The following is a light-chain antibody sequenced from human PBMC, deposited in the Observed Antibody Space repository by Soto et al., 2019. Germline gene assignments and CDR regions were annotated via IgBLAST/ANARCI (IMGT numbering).Light chain of an antibody. CDR3: LRHNDYPIT. V-gene: IGKV1-17*01. CDR2: AAS. J-gene: IGKJ5*01. CDR1: QGIGND. Sequence: DIQMTQSPSSLDAPVGDRVTITCRASQGIGNDLSWFQQKPGKAPKRLIYAASTLQSGVPSRFSGSGSGTELTLTISSLQTDDFATYYCLRHNDYPITFGQGTRLEIK.